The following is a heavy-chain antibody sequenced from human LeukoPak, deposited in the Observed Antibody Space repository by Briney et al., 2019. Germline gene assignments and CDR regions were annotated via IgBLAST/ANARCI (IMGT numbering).Heavy chain of an antibody. CDR2: ISSSGSTI. V-gene: IGHV3-48*03. CDR3: ARGYSSGWFPFDY. D-gene: IGHD6-19*01. Sequence: GGSLRLSCAASRFTFSSYEMNWVRQAPGKGLEWVSYISSSGSTIYYADSVKGRFTISRDNAKNSLYLQMNSLRAEDTAVYYCARGYSSGWFPFDYWGQGTLVTVSS. J-gene: IGHJ4*02. CDR1: RFTFSSYE.